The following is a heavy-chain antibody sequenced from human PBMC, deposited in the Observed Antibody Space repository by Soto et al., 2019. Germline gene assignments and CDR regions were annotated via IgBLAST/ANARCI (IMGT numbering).Heavy chain of an antibody. CDR1: GFTFSSYS. J-gene: IGHJ6*02. D-gene: IGHD2-21*02. Sequence: EVQLVESGGGLVKPGGSLRLSCAASGFTFSSYSMNWVRQAPGKGLEWVSSISSSSSYIYYADSVKGRFTISRDNAKNSLYLKMNSLRDEDTAVYYCARGEGAIVVVTASDHYYYSMDVWGQGTTVTVSS. CDR2: ISSSSSYI. V-gene: IGHV3-21*01. CDR3: ARGEGAIVVVTASDHYYYSMDV.